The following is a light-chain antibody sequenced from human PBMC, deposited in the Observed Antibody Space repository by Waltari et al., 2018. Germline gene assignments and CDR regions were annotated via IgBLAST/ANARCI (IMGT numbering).Light chain of an antibody. J-gene: IGKJ1*01. CDR3: QNHERLPAV. Sequence: EIVLTKSPGTLSLSPGERATLSCRASQNIGRYLIWYQQKPGQAPRLLIYGASSRAAGIPDRFSGSGSGTDFSLTISRLEPEDFAVYYCQNHERLPAVFGQGTKVEIK. CDR2: GAS. V-gene: IGKV3-20*01. CDR1: QNIGRY.